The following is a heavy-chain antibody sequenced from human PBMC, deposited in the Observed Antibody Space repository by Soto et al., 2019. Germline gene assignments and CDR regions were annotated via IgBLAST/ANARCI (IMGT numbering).Heavy chain of an antibody. J-gene: IGHJ4*02. CDR1: EFTFSNYA. D-gene: IGHD3-10*01. CDR3: ASGEGRNGHDTRFDY. Sequence: GGSLRLSCAASEFTFSNYAMSWVRQAPGKGLEWVSAISYGGGTTYYADSVKGRFTISRDNFRDSVYLQMDGLRPEDTALYYCASGEGRNGHDTRFDYWGQGTLVTVSS. V-gene: IGHV3-23*01. CDR2: ISYGGGTT.